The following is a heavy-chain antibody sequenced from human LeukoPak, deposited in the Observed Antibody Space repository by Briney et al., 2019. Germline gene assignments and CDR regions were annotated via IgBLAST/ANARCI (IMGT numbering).Heavy chain of an antibody. D-gene: IGHD5-18*01. J-gene: IGHJ6*03. CDR3: AREVVDTAMVVYYYYYMDV. CDR1: GFTFSSYS. V-gene: IGHV3-21*01. Sequence: GGSLRLSCAASGFTFSSYSMNWVRQAPGKGLEWVSSISSSSSYIYYADSVKGRFTISRDNAKNSLYLQMNSLRAEDTAVYYCAREVVDTAMVVYYYYYMDVWGKGTTVTVSS. CDR2: ISSSSSYI.